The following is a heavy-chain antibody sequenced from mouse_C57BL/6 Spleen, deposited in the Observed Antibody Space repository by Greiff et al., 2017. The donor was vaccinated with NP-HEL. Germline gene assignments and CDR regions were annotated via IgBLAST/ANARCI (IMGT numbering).Heavy chain of an antibody. J-gene: IGHJ4*01. CDR1: GYTFTSYG. V-gene: IGHV1-81*01. Sequence: QVQLQQSGAELARPGASVKLSCKASGYTFTSYGISWVKQRTGQGLEWIGEIYPRSGNTYYNEKFKGKATLTADKSSSTAYMELCSLTSEDSAVYFCARERDDGYSGAMDYWGQGTSVTVSS. CDR3: ARERDDGYSGAMDY. D-gene: IGHD2-3*01. CDR2: IYPRSGNT.